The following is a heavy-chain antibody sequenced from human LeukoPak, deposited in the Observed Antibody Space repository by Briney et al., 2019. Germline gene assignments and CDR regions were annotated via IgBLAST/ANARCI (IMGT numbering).Heavy chain of an antibody. D-gene: IGHD2-21*02. J-gene: IGHJ3*02. V-gene: IGHV4-39*01. CDR1: GGSISSSSYY. CDR3: ASLDRLEVTDGVDAFDI. Sequence: PPETLSLTCTVSGGSISSSSYYWGWIRQPPGKGLEWIGSIYYSGSTYYNPSLKSRVTISVDTSKNQFSLKLSSVTAADTAVYYCASLDRLEVTDGVDAFDIWGQGTMVTVSS. CDR2: IYYSGST.